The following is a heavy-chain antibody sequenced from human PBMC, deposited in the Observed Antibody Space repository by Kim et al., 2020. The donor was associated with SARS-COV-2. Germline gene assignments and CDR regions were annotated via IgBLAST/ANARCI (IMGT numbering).Heavy chain of an antibody. CDR1: GFTFSGYH. D-gene: IGHD1-1*01. J-gene: IGHJ4*02. V-gene: IGHV3-11*01. CDR3: ARGGLNWNDVVY. Sequence: GGSLRLSCAASGFTFSGYHMSWIRQAPGKGLEWISYISGGGSYIYYADSVKGRFTISRDNTNNSLYLQMNSLRAEDTAVYYCARGGLNWNDVVYWGQGTLVTVSP. CDR2: ISGGGSYI.